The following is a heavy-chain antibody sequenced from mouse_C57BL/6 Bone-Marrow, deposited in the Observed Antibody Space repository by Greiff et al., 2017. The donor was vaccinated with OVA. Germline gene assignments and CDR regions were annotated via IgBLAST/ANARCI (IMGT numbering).Heavy chain of an antibody. V-gene: IGHV2-9-1*01. D-gene: IGHD2-3*01. CDR2: IWTGGGT. CDR1: GFSLTSYA. J-gene: IGHJ3*01. CDR3: ARIPDGYYSAWFAY. Sequence: VQRVESGPGLVAPSQSLSITCTVSGFSLTSYAISWVRQPPGKGLEWLGVIWTGGGTNYNSALKSRLSISKDNSKSQVFLKMNSLQTDDTARYYCARIPDGYYSAWFAYWGQGTLVTVSA.